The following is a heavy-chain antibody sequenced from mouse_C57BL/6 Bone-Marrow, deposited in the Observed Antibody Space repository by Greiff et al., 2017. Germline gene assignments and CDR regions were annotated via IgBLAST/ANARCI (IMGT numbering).Heavy chain of an antibody. D-gene: IGHD1-1*01. V-gene: IGHV1-85*01. CDR3: ARDYGSGYWYFDV. CDR2: IYPRDGST. J-gene: IGHJ1*03. CDR1: GYTFTSYD. Sequence: QVTLKESGPELVKPGASVKLSCKASGYTFTSYDINWVKQRPGQGLEWIGWIYPRDGSTKYNEKFKGKATLTVDTSSSTAYMELHSLTSEDSAVYFCARDYGSGYWYFDVWGTGTTVTVSA.